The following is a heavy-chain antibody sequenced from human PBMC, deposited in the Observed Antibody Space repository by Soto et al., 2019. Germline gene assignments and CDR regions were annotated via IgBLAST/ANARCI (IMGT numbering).Heavy chain of an antibody. J-gene: IGHJ4*02. CDR2: ISYDVSNK. Sequence: PGGSLRLSCAASGFTFSSYGMHWVRQAPGKGLEWVAVISYDVSNKYYADSVKGRFTISRDNSKNTLYLQMSSLRAEDTAVYYCAKDKRSYCSSTSCSPFDYWGQGTLVTVSS. CDR1: GFTFSSYG. D-gene: IGHD2-2*01. CDR3: AKDKRSYCSSTSCSPFDY. V-gene: IGHV3-30*18.